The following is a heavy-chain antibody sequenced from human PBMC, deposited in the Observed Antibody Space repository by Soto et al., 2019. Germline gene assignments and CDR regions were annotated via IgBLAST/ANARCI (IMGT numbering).Heavy chain of an antibody. Sequence: EVQLVESWGGLDQPAGSLRLCCVVSGLTVRSNYMSWLRHAPGKGLEWVSVIYSGGNTYYADSVKGRFTISRDNSQNRVYLLMNSLRAEDTAVYFCAREASGSGWWSQGSFGYWGQGTLVTVSS. CDR1: GLTVRSNY. CDR2: IYSGGNT. V-gene: IGHV3-66*01. D-gene: IGHD6-19*01. J-gene: IGHJ4*02. CDR3: AREASGSGWWSQGSFGY.